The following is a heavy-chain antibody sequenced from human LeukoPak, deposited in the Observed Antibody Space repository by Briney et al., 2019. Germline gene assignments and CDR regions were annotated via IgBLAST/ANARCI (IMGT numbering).Heavy chain of an antibody. Sequence: GESLKISCKGSGYTFTNYWIAWVRQMPGRGLEWMGIIYPGDSDTKYSPSFEGQVTISVDTSISTAHLQWSRLKASDAAMYFCARTTTIGYGSGDVFDIWGQGTMVTVSS. V-gene: IGHV5-51*01. CDR2: IYPGDSDT. CDR1: GYTFTNYW. CDR3: ARTTTIGYGSGDVFDI. J-gene: IGHJ3*02. D-gene: IGHD6-25*01.